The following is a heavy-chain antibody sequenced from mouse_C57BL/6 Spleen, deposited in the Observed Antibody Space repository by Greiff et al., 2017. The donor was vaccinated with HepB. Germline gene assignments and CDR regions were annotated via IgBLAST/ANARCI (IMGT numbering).Heavy chain of an antibody. Sequence: VHVKQSGAELVRPGASVKLSCTASGFNIKDDYMHWVKQRPEQGLEWIGWIDPENGDTEYASKFQGKATITADTSSNTAYLQLSSLTSEDTAVYYCTTWDTTLYWGQGTTLTVSS. V-gene: IGHV14-4*01. CDR2: IDPENGDT. J-gene: IGHJ2*01. CDR1: GFNIKDDY. CDR3: TTWDTTLY. D-gene: IGHD1-1*01.